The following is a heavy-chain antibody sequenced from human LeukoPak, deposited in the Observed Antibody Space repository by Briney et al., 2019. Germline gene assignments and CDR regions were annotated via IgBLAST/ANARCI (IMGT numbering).Heavy chain of an antibody. J-gene: IGHJ3*02. CDR1: GFTFSNYY. Sequence: GGSLRLSCAASGFTFSNYYMSWIRQAPGKGLEWVSYISSSGTPIYYEDSVKGRFTISRDNANNSLYLQMNSLGAEDTAVYYRARGDDILTYDAFDIWGQGTMVTVSS. V-gene: IGHV3-11*04. D-gene: IGHD3-9*01. CDR2: ISSSGTPI. CDR3: ARGDDILTYDAFDI.